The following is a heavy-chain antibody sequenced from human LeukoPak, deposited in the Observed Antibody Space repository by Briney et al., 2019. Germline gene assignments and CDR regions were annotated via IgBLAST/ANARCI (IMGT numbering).Heavy chain of an antibody. Sequence: PGRSLRLSCAASGFTFSHYGMHWVRQAPGRGLEWGAVIWNDGSNKYYADSVKGRFTISRDNSQNTVDLHMNSLRAEDTAVYYCAKDAQRGFDYSNSLEYWGQGTLVTVSS. D-gene: IGHD4-11*01. CDR3: AKDAQRGFDYSNSLEY. CDR1: GFTFSHYG. J-gene: IGHJ4*02. CDR2: IWNDGSNK. V-gene: IGHV3-33*06.